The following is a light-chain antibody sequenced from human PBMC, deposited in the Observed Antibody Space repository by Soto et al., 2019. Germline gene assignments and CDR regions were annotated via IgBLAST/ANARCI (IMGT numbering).Light chain of an antibody. CDR1: SSDFGGYNV. Sequence: QSVLTQPASVSGSPGQSITISCSGTSSDFGGYNVVSWYQQHPGKAPKLIIYDGTNRPSGVSNRFSGSKSGNTASLTISGLQAEDEADYYCSSYTSSSTLAVFGTGTKVTVL. CDR2: DGT. CDR3: SSYTSSSTLAV. J-gene: IGLJ1*01. V-gene: IGLV2-14*02.